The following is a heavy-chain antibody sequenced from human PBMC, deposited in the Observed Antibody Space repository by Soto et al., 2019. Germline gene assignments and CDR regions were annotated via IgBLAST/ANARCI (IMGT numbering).Heavy chain of an antibody. Sequence: QVPLVQSGAEVKKPGASVKVSCKASGYTFTSYGISWVRQAPGQGLEWMGWISAYNGNTNYAQKLQGRVTMTTDTSTSTAYMELRSLRSDDTAVYYCARDPNYDILTGYYRGADYYYYMDVWGKGTTVTVSS. CDR1: GYTFTSYG. D-gene: IGHD3-9*01. CDR2: ISAYNGNT. V-gene: IGHV1-18*01. CDR3: ARDPNYDILTGYYRGADYYYYMDV. J-gene: IGHJ6*03.